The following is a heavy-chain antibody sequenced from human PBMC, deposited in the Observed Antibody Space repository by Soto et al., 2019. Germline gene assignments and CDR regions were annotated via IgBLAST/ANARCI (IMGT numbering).Heavy chain of an antibody. V-gene: IGHV3-15*01. J-gene: IGHJ4*02. D-gene: IGHD5-12*01. CDR1: GFTFSNAW. CDR2: IKTKTDGETT. Sequence: EVQLVESGGDLVNPGGSLRLSCAASGFTFSNAWMNWVRQAPGKGLEWVGRIKTKTDGETTDYAAPVKGRFTISRDDSRQTLYLQMNSLKTDDTAMYYCTTHPLFSAHDPALDYWGQGSLVTVSS. CDR3: TTHPLFSAHDPALDY.